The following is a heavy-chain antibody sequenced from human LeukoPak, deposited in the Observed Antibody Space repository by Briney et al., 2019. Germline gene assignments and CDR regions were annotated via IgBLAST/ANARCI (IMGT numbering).Heavy chain of an antibody. J-gene: IGHJ4*02. CDR1: GYSISSGYY. Sequence: KPSETLSLTCAVSGYSISSGYYWGWIRQPPGKGLEWIGSIYHSGSTYYNPSLKSRVTISVDTSKNQFSLKLSSVTAADTAVYYCASGSAYTGGNYWGQGTLVTVSS. CDR2: IYHSGST. D-gene: IGHD2-8*02. V-gene: IGHV4-38-2*01. CDR3: ASGSAYTGGNY.